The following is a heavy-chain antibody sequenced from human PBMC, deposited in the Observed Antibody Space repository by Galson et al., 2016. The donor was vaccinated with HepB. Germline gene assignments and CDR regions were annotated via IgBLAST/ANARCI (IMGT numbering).Heavy chain of an antibody. CDR1: VFTFPMHW. CDR3: TINPGY. CDR2: IRSDGSYI. J-gene: IGHJ4*02. Sequence: SLRLPCAVSVFTFPMHWMDWVRQAPGKGLVWVSRIRSDGSYITYADSVKGRFTISSDNAKNTLYLQMNSLRAEDTATYYGTINPGYWGQGTLVTVSS. V-gene: IGHV3-74*01.